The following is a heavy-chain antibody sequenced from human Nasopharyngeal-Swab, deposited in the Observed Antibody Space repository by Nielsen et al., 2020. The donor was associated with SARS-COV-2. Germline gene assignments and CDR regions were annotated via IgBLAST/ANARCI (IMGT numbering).Heavy chain of an antibody. CDR1: GFTFSSYA. J-gene: IGHJ6*04. V-gene: IGHV3-23*01. Sequence: GGSLRLSCAASGFTFSSYAMSWVRQAPGKGLEWVSAISGSGGSTYYADSVKGRFTISRDNSKNTLYLQMNSLRAEDTAVYYCAKAPAAYYDILIGYYYYGMDVWGKGTTVTVSS. D-gene: IGHD3-9*01. CDR2: ISGSGGST. CDR3: AKAPAAYYDILIGYYYYGMDV.